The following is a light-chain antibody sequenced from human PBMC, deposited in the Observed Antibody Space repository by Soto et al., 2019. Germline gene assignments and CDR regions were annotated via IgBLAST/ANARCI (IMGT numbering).Light chain of an antibody. J-gene: IGKJ1*01. CDR1: QSVGTLY. V-gene: IGKV3-20*01. CDR3: QQYGNSPRT. Sequence: DIGLTESPVTRLFFRGGSTTLSCISSQSVGTLYLAWYQQKPGQAPRLLISGTSTRATGIPDRFSGSASGTDFTLTISRLEPEDFAVYYCQQYGNSPRTFGQGTKVDIK. CDR2: GTS.